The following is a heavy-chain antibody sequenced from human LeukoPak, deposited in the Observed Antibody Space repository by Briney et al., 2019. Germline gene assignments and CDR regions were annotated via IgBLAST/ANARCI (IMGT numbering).Heavy chain of an antibody. CDR2: IYYSGST. D-gene: IGHD2-15*01. V-gene: IGHV4-61*01. CDR1: GGSVSSGSYY. J-gene: IGHJ4*02. Sequence: SQTLSLTCTVSGGSVSSGSYYWSWIRQPPGKGLEWIGYIYYSGSTNYNPSLKSRVTISVDTSKNQFSLKLSSVTAADTAVYYCARGPSSGDNYWGQGTLVTVSS. CDR3: ARGPSSGDNY.